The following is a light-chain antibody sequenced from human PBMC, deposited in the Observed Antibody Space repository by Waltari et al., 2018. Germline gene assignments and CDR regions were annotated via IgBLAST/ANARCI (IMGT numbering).Light chain of an antibody. V-gene: IGLV2-8*01. Sequence: QSALTQPPSASGSPGQSVTISCTGSSSDVGNYNYVSWYQQHPGKAPKLMIYEVTSRPSGAPDPFSVSKSGNEASLTVSVLQAEDEAEYYCSSYAGSNNLMFGGGTKVTVL. J-gene: IGLJ3*02. CDR1: SSDVGNYNY. CDR3: SSYAGSNNLM. CDR2: EVT.